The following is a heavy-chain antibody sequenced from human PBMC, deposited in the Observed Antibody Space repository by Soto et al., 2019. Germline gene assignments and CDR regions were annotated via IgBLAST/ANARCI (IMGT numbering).Heavy chain of an antibody. CDR3: ARQQLLPFYYSLDV. CDR1: GGSIIVYY. V-gene: IGHV4-59*01. CDR2: IYYRGST. J-gene: IGHJ6*02. D-gene: IGHD6-13*01. Sequence: PSETLSLTCTVSGGSIIVYYWSWIRQAPGKGLEYIGYIYYRGSTNYNPSLKSRVTMSVDTSRNQFSLKVNSVTAADTAVYYCARQQLLPFYYSLDVWGQGNTVTVSS.